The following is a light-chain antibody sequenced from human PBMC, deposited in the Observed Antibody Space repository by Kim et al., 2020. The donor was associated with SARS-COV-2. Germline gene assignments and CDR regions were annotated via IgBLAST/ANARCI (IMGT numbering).Light chain of an antibody. Sequence: QSVLTPSPSASGTPGQRVTISCSGGSSNVGTNYVHWYQQLPGTAPKLLIYKDRQRPSGVPDRFSGSKSGTSASLAISGLQSEDEADYYCATWDDSLSGPVFGGGTQLTVL. CDR1: SSNVGTNY. V-gene: IGLV1-47*01. J-gene: IGLJ3*02. CDR3: ATWDDSLSGPV. CDR2: KDR.